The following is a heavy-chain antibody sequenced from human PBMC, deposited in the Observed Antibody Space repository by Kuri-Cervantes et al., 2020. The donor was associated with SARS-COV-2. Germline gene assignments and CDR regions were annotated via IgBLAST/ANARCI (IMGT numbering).Heavy chain of an antibody. D-gene: IGHD2-2*01. CDR1: GGSFSGYQ. CDR2: INHSGGT. Sequence: SETLSLSCAVFGGSFSGYQWGWIRQSPGEGLEWIGEINHSGGTNYNSSRKSRATISVDTSKNQFSLKLTSVTAADTAVYYCARGLIGLVPAPVLGLGPHYYYFHMDVWGQGTTVTVSS. CDR3: ARGLIGLVPAPVLGLGPHYYYFHMDV. J-gene: IGHJ6*02. V-gene: IGHV4-34*01.